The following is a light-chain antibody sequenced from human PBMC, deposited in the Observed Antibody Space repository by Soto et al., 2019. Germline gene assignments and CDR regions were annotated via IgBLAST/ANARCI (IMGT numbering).Light chain of an antibody. CDR3: QQSYSTPIT. CDR2: AAS. Sequence: DIQMTQSPSSLSASVLDRVTITCLASQIISSYLNWYQQKPGKAPKLLIYAASSLQSGVPSRFSGSGSGTDFTLTISSLQPEDFATYYCQQSYSTPITFGQGTRLEIK. J-gene: IGKJ5*01. V-gene: IGKV1-39*01. CDR1: QIISSY.